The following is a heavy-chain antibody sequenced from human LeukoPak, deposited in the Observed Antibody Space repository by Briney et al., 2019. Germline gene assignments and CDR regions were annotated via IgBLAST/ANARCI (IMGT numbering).Heavy chain of an antibody. CDR3: TRYNNDHFDY. D-gene: IGHD1-14*01. Sequence: GGSLRLSCAGSGFTFGGYGMHWFRQTPGKGLEWVAVIAYDGSRAFYADSVKGRFTISRDNSKNTLSVQMDDLRAEDTAVYYCTRYNNDHFDYWGQGTLVTVSS. CDR2: IAYDGSRA. V-gene: IGHV3-33*01. J-gene: IGHJ4*02. CDR1: GFTFGGYG.